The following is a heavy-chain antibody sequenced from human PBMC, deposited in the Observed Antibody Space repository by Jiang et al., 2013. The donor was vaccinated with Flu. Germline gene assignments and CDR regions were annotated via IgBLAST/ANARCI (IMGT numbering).Heavy chain of an antibody. CDR1: GYTFTNYY. V-gene: IGHV1-46*01. D-gene: IGHD2-15*01. CDR3: ARELIGYCSGGSCYSRSFYFEY. J-gene: IGHJ4*02. CDR2: INPSDSGT. Sequence: VQLVESGAEVKKPGASVRVSCNASGYTFTNYYIHWVRQAPGQGLEWVGLINPSDSGTAYAHNFQGRVTVTRDTSTSTVYMDLSSLRSDDTAMYYCARELIGYCSGGSCYSRSFYFEYWGQGTLVTVSS.